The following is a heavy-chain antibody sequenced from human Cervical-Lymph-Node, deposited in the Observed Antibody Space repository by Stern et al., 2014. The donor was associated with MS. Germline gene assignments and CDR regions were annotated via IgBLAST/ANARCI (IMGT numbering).Heavy chain of an antibody. V-gene: IGHV3-30*18. J-gene: IGHJ6*02. CDR3: AKDLGGSYYHYYYGMDV. CDR1: GFTFSSYG. D-gene: IGHD1-26*01. Sequence: VQLVQSGGGVVQPGRSLRLSCAASGFTFSSYGMHWVRQAPGKGLEWVAVISYDGSNQYYADSVKGRFTISRVNSKNTLYLQMNSLRAEDTAVYYCAKDLGGSYYHYYYGMDVWGQGTTVTVSS. CDR2: ISYDGSNQ.